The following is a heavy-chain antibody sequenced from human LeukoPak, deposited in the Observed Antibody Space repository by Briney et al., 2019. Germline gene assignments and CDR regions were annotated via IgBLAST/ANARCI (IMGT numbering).Heavy chain of an antibody. J-gene: IGHJ4*02. Sequence: SQTLSLTCTVSGGSISGGAYYWSWIRQHPGKGLEWIGYMDYSGNTYYNPSLKSRVTISVDTSKNQFSLKLSSVTAADTAMYYCARCQYWDTGGYFDYWGQGTLVTVSS. CDR1: GGSISGGAYY. D-gene: IGHD2-8*02. V-gene: IGHV4-31*03. CDR3: ARCQYWDTGGYFDY. CDR2: MDYSGNT.